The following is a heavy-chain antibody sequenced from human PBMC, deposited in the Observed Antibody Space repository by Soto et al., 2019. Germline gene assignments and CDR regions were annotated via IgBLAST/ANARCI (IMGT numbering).Heavy chain of an antibody. D-gene: IGHD1-1*01. V-gene: IGHV3-30*18. J-gene: IGHJ6*02. Sequence: QVQLVESGGGVVQPGRSLRLSCAASGFMFPNFGMHWVRQAPGKGLERLALITYEGSNTHYADAVKGRFTISRDNGKNTVSLQMDNLRTEDAAIYYCAKARGANNWANYYGLDVWGQGTTVTVS. CDR1: GFMFPNFG. CDR2: ITYEGSNT. CDR3: AKARGANNWANYYGLDV.